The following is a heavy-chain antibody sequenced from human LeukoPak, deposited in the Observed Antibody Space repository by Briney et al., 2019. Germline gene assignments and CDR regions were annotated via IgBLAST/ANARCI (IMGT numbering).Heavy chain of an antibody. CDR1: GFTFSRDW. CDR2: IGISSSHT. V-gene: IGHV3-21*01. Sequence: PGGSLRLSCAASGFTFSRDWMHWVRQAPGKGLVWVSSIGISSSHTFYADSVKGRFTISRDNAENSVYLQMNSLRAVDTAVYYCAKNLTTVATPYYYYYMDVWGKGTTVTVSS. CDR3: AKNLTTVATPYYYYYMDV. J-gene: IGHJ6*03. D-gene: IGHD4-23*01.